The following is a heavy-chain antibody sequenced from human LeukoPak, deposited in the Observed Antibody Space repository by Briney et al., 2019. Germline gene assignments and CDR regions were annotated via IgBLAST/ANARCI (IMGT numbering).Heavy chain of an antibody. J-gene: IGHJ6*03. CDR3: AKGGTYYDFWSGYYQYYYYYMDV. D-gene: IGHD3-3*01. V-gene: IGHV3-23*01. CDR2: ISGSGGST. CDR1: GFTFSSYA. Sequence: GGSLRLSCAASGFTFSSYAMSWVRQAPGKGLEWVSAISGSGGSTYYADSVKGRFTISRDNSKNTLYLQMNSLRAEDTAVYYCAKGGTYYDFWSGYYQYYYYYMDVWGKGTTVTVSS.